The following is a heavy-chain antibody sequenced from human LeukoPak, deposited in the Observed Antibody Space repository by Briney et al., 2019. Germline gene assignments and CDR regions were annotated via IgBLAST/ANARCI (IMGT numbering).Heavy chain of an antibody. J-gene: IGHJ2*01. CDR2: IYSGGTT. D-gene: IGHD3-3*02. CDR3: ARVGDHFHWNLDL. Sequence: GGSLRLSCAASGFTASTYYMNWVRQAPGKGLEWVSIIYSGGTTYYADSVKGRFTISRDTSKNTLSLQMNSLRAEDTAVYFCARVGDHFHWNLDLWGRRTLVTVPQ. V-gene: IGHV3-53*01. CDR1: GFTASTYY.